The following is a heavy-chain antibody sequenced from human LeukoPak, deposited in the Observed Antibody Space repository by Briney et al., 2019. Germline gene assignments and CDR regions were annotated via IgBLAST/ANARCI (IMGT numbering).Heavy chain of an antibody. J-gene: IGHJ4*02. V-gene: IGHV3-21*01. CDR1: GFTFSSYS. D-gene: IGHD4-11*01. Sequence: PGGSLRLSCAASGFTFSSYSMNWVRQAPGKGLEWVSSISSSSSYIYYADSVKGRFTISRDNAKNSLYLQMNSLRAEDTAVYYCARGQSYSMSFDYWGQGTLVTVSS. CDR3: ARGQSYSMSFDY. CDR2: ISSSSSYI.